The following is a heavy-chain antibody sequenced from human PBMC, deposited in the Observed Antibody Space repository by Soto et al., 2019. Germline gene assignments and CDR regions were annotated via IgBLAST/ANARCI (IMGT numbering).Heavy chain of an antibody. CDR2: INHSGST. CDR1: GGSFSGYY. J-gene: IGHJ4*02. V-gene: IGHV4-34*01. D-gene: IGHD2-21*02. CDR3: ASGGNSLIKTDY. Sequence: SETLSLTCAVYGGSFSGYYWSWIRQPSGKGLEWIGEINHSGSTNYNPSLKSRVTISVDTSKNQFSLKLSSVTAADTAVYYCASGGNSLIKTDYWGQGTLVTVSS.